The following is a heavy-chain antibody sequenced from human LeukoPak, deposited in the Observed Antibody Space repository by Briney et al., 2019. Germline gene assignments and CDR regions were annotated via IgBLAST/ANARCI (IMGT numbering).Heavy chain of an antibody. CDR1: GGTFSSYA. V-gene: IGHV1-69*04. D-gene: IGHD3-10*01. J-gene: IGHJ4*02. CDR3: ASFYYYGSGSYYNLDY. Sequence: GASVKVSCKASGGTFSSYAISWVRQAPGQGLEWMGRIIPILGIANYAQKFQSRVTITADKSTSTAYMELSSLRSEDTAVYYCASFYYYGSGSYYNLDYWGQGTLVTVSS. CDR2: IIPILGIA.